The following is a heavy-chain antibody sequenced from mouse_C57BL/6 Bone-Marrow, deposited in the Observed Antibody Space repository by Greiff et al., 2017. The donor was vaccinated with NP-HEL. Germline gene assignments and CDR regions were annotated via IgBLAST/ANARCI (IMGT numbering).Heavy chain of an antibody. V-gene: IGHV1-26*01. CDR3: ARRSLLRQFAY. D-gene: IGHD1-2*01. CDR1: GYTFTDYY. J-gene: IGHJ3*01. CDR2: INPNNGGT. Sequence: EVQLQQSGPELVKPGASVKISCKASGYTFTDYYMNWVKQSHGKSLEWIGDINPNNGGTSYNQKFKGKATLTVDKSSSTAYMGLRSLTSEDSAVYYCARRSLLRQFAYWGQGTLVTVSA.